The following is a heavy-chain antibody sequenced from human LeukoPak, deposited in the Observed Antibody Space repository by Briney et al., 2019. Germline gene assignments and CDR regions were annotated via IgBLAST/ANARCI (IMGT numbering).Heavy chain of an antibody. D-gene: IGHD2-2*01. CDR3: ARGFCSSTNCYQGPYDF. CDR1: GFTFSSAW. J-gene: IGHJ4*02. CDR2: IKNKTNGETT. Sequence: GGSLRLSCAASGFTFSSAWMTWVRQAPGKGLEWVGHIKNKTNGETTDYAAPVKGRFIISRDDSKNTLYLQMNSLRTEDTAVYYCARGFCSSTNCYQGPYDFWGQGTLVAVSS. V-gene: IGHV3-15*01.